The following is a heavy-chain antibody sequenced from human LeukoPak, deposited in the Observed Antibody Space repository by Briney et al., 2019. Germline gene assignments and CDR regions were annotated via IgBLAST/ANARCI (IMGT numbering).Heavy chain of an antibody. CDR2: IKQDGSEK. J-gene: IGHJ4*02. CDR1: GFTFSTSW. CDR3: VSFSSPG. Sequence: GGSLRLSCAASGFTFSTSWMHWVRQAPGKGLERVANIKQDGSEKYYVDSVKGRFTISRDNAKNSLYLQMNSPRVEDTAVYYCVSFSSPGWGQGTLVTVSS. V-gene: IGHV3-7*01. D-gene: IGHD6-6*01.